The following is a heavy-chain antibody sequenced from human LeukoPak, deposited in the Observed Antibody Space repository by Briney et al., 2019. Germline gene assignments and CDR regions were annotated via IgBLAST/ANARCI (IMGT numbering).Heavy chain of an antibody. V-gene: IGHV3-48*03. Sequence: PGGSLRLSCAASGFTFSSFAMSWVRQAPGKGLEWVSYISSSGSTIYYADSVKGRFTISRDNAKNSLYLQMNSLRAEDTAVYYCAELGITMIGGVWGKGTTVTISS. J-gene: IGHJ6*04. CDR1: GFTFSSFA. CDR2: ISSSGSTI. D-gene: IGHD3-10*02. CDR3: AELGITMIGGV.